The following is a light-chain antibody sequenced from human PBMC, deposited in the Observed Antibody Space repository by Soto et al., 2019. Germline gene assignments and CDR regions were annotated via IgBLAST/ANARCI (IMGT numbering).Light chain of an antibody. CDR1: QSVSSSF. J-gene: IGKJ1*01. CDR3: QQYLNSPLT. Sequence: EIVLTQSPGTLSLSPGERATISCRASQSVSSSFLAWYQQKPGQALRLLIYGASSRATGIPDRFSGRGSGTDFTLTISRLEPEDFAVYFCQQYLNSPLTFGQGTKVDIK. V-gene: IGKV3-20*01. CDR2: GAS.